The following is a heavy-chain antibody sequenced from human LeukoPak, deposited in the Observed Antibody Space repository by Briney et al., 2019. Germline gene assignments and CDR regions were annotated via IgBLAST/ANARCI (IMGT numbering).Heavy chain of an antibody. CDR2: INPNSGDT. J-gene: IGHJ3*02. V-gene: IGHV1-2*02. CDR1: GYTFTGYY. Sequence: ASVKVSCKTSGYTFTGYYTHWVRQAPGQGLEWMGWINPNSGDTNYAQKFQGRVTVTRDTSISTAYMELTRLRSDDTAVYYCAKDLQWELPRGDALDIWGQGTMVTVSS. CDR3: AKDLQWELPRGDALDI. D-gene: IGHD1-26*01.